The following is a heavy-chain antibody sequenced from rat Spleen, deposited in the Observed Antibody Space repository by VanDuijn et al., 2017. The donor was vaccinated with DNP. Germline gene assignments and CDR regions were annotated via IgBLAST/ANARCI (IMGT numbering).Heavy chain of an antibody. V-gene: IGHV10-5*01. CDR1: GFTFSNAA. Sequence: LVQPKESLKISCAASGFTFSNAAMYWVRQAPGKGLEWVARIRTKPNNYATYYADSVKGRFTTSRDDSKSMVYLQMDNLKTEDTAMYYCTADRYYAMDAWGQGTSVTVSS. J-gene: IGHJ4*01. CDR2: IRTKPNNYAT. CDR3: TADRYYAMDA.